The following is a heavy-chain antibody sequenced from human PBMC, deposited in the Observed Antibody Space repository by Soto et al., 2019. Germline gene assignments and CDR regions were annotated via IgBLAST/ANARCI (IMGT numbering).Heavy chain of an antibody. J-gene: IGHJ6*02. CDR2: ISGSGGST. V-gene: IGHV3-23*01. CDR3: ARGNYDFWSNYYYYGMDV. CDR1: GFTFSSYA. D-gene: IGHD3-3*01. Sequence: GGSLRLSCAASGFTFSSYAMSWVRQAPGKGLEWVSAISGSGGSTYYADSVKGRFTISRDNSKNTLYLQMNSLRAEDTAVYYCARGNYDFWSNYYYYGMDVWGQGTTVTVSS.